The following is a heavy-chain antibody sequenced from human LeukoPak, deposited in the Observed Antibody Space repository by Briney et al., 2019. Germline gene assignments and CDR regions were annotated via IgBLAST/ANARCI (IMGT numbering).Heavy chain of an antibody. J-gene: IGHJ4*02. Sequence: GASVKVSCKASGGTFSSYAISWVRQAPGQGLEWVGGIIPIFGTANYAQKFQGRVTITTDESTSTAYMELSSLRSEDTAAYYCARDHYYDSSGYYWGQGTLVTVSS. CDR2: IIPIFGTA. V-gene: IGHV1-69*05. D-gene: IGHD3-22*01. CDR1: GGTFSSYA. CDR3: ARDHYYDSSGYY.